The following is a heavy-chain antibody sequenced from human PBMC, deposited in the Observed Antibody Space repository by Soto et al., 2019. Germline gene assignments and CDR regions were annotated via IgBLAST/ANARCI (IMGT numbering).Heavy chain of an antibody. J-gene: IGHJ4*02. D-gene: IGHD5-12*01. CDR3: AKDRGYDYISRLHDY. Sequence: GGSLRLSCAASGFTFSSYGMHWVRQAPGKGLEWVAVISYDGSNKYYADSVKGRFTISRDNSKNTLYLQMNSLRAEDTAVYYCAKDRGYDYISRLHDYWGQGTLVTVSS. CDR1: GFTFSSYG. V-gene: IGHV3-30*18. CDR2: ISYDGSNK.